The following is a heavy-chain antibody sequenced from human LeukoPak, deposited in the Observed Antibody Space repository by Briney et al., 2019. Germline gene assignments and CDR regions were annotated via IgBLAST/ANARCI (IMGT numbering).Heavy chain of an antibody. D-gene: IGHD3-22*01. Sequence: PGGSLRLSCAASGFTFSSFGMHWVRQAPGKGLEWVAFIRYDGSNKYYADSVKGRFTISRDNSKNTLYLQMNSLRAEDTAVYYCAKREYYYDSSGYFGYWGQGTLVTVSS. CDR2: IRYDGSNK. CDR1: GFTFSSFG. V-gene: IGHV3-30*02. J-gene: IGHJ4*02. CDR3: AKREYYYDSSGYFGY.